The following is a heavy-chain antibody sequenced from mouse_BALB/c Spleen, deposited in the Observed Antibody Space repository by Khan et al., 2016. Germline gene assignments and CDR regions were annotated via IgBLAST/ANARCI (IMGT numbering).Heavy chain of an antibody. J-gene: IGHJ3*01. V-gene: IGHV3-2*02. D-gene: IGHD2-1*01. Sequence: EVQLQESGPGLVKPSQSLSLTCTVTGYSITSDYAWNWIRQFPGNKLECMGYISSSGSTIYNPSFKSRISITRDTSKNQFFLQLNSVTTEDTATYYCARAGALYGNFAYWGQGTLVTVSA. CDR1: GYSITSDYA. CDR2: ISSSGST. CDR3: ARAGALYGNFAY.